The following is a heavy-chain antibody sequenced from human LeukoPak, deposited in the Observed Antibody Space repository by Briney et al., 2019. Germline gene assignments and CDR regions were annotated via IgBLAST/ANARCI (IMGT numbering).Heavy chain of an antibody. V-gene: IGHV3-30*18. CDR2: ISYEGSNT. D-gene: IGHD3-10*01. J-gene: IGHJ6*02. Sequence: PGRSLTLSCAASGFPFSSYAMHWVRQAPGKGLEWVAVISYEGSNTFYADSVKGRFTISRYNSKNTLYLQMNSLRGEDTAVYYCAKVGGRNAEPYYYGMNVWGQGTTVTVSS. CDR1: GFPFSSYA. CDR3: AKVGGRNAEPYYYGMNV.